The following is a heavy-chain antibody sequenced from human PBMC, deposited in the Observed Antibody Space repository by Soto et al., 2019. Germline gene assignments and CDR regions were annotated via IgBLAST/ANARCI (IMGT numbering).Heavy chain of an antibody. D-gene: IGHD6-19*01. J-gene: IGHJ4*02. CDR2: IWSDGSSE. CDR1: GFTFSDYG. Sequence: QVQLVESGGGVVQPGRSLRLSCAASGFTFSDYGMRWVRQAPGKGLEWVAAIWSDGSSEYYADSVKGRFTISRDNSKDTLFLQMSNLRADDTAVYFCASGHVYYESGWYSDYWGQGTLVTVSS. CDR3: ASGHVYYESGWYSDY. V-gene: IGHV3-33*01.